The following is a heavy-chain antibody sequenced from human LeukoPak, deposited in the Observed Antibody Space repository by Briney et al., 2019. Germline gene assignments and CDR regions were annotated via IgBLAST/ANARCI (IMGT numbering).Heavy chain of an antibody. Sequence: SETLSLTCAVYGGSFSGYYWSWIRQPPGKGLEWIGEINHSGSTNYNPSLTSRVTISVDTSKNQFSLKLSSVTAADTAVYYCARIAGPFDYWGQGTLVTVSS. D-gene: IGHD6-13*01. J-gene: IGHJ4*02. CDR1: GGSFSGYY. CDR2: INHSGST. CDR3: ARIAGPFDY. V-gene: IGHV4-34*01.